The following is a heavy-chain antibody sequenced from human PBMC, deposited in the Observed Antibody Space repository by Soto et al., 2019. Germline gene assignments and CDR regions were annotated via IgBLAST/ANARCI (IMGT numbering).Heavy chain of an antibody. D-gene: IGHD1-7*01. CDR1: GGTFSSYA. V-gene: IGHV1-69*13. CDR3: ARGELPADAFDI. Sequence: ASVKVSCKASGGTFSSYAISWVRQAPGQGLEWMGGIIPIFGTANYAQKFQGRVTITADESTSTAYMELSSLRSEDTAVYYCARGELPADAFDIWGQGTMVTVSS. CDR2: IIPIFGTA. J-gene: IGHJ3*02.